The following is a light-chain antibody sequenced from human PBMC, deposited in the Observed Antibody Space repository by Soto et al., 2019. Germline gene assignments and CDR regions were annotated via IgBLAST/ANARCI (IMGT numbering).Light chain of an antibody. CDR2: AAS. CDR1: QSVNTY. CDR3: QQSYSTPPWT. V-gene: IGKV1-39*01. J-gene: IGKJ1*01. Sequence: DIQITQSPASLSASVGYRVTTTCGGSQSVNTYLNWYQQKPGKAPKLLIYAASSLQSGVPSRFSGSGSATHFTLTISSLQPEDFATYYCQQSYSTPPWTFGQGTKVDIK.